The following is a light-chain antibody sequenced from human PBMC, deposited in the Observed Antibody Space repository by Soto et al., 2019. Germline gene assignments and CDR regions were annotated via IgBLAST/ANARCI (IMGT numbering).Light chain of an antibody. J-gene: IGLJ3*02. Sequence: QSVLTQPASVSGSPGQSITISCTGTSSDVGSYNLVSWYQQHPGKAPKLMIHEVDKRPSGVSDRFSGSKSGNTASLTVSGLQAEDEADYYCSSYAGSTTFVMFGGGTKVTVL. CDR1: SSDVGSYNL. CDR3: SSYAGSTTFVM. CDR2: EVD. V-gene: IGLV2-23*02.